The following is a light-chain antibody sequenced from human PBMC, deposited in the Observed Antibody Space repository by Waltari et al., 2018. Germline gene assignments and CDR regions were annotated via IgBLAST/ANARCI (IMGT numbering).Light chain of an antibody. Sequence: DIVMTQSPDSLAVSLGERATLPCRSRQSVLYNSNDKNYLAWYQQKPGQPPRLLIYWASTRESGVPDRFSGSGSGTDFTLTISNLQAEDVAVYYCQQYYRSRTFGQGTKVEIK. CDR3: QQYYRSRT. J-gene: IGKJ1*01. V-gene: IGKV4-1*01. CDR1: QSVLYNSNDKNY. CDR2: WAS.